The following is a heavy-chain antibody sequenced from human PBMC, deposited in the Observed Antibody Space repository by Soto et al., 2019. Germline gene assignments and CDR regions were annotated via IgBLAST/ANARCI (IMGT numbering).Heavy chain of an antibody. Sequence: SQTLSLTCVISGDSVSSNSAAWNWIRQSPSRGLEWLGRAYYRSQWYYDSAVSVRSRITVIPDTSKNQFSLQLNSVTPEDTAVYYCAVSKVAGRSLDYWGQGTLVTVSS. CDR2: AYYRSQWYY. V-gene: IGHV6-1*01. D-gene: IGHD6-19*01. CDR3: AVSKVAGRSLDY. CDR1: GDSVSSNSAA. J-gene: IGHJ4*02.